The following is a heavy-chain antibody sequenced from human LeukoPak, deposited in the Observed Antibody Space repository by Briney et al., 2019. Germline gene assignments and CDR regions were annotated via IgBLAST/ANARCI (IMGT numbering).Heavy chain of an antibody. D-gene: IGHD4-17*01. Sequence: SETLSLTCAVYGGSFSGYYWSWIRQPPGKGLEWIGSIYHGGSTYYNPSLKSRVTISVDTSKNQFSLKLSSVTAADTAVYYCARDEGYGDGAFDIWGQGTMVTVSS. CDR2: IYHGGST. V-gene: IGHV4-34*01. J-gene: IGHJ3*02. CDR3: ARDEGYGDGAFDI. CDR1: GGSFSGYY.